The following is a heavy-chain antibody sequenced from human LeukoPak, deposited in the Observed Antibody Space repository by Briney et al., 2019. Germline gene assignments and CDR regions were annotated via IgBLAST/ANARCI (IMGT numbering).Heavy chain of an antibody. V-gene: IGHV4-39*07. CDR2: IYYSGST. J-gene: IGHJ4*02. CDR3: AREVVAGSSFDY. D-gene: IGHD6-19*01. Sequence: SGTLSLTCTVSGGSISNSTFYWGWIRQPPGKGLEWIGNIYYSGSTNYNPSLKSRVTISVDTSKNQFSLKLSSVTAADTAVYYCAREVVAGSSFDYWGQGTLVTVSS. CDR1: GGSISNSTFY.